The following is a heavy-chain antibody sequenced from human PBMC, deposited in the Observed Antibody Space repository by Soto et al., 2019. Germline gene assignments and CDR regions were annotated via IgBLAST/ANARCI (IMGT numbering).Heavy chain of an antibody. CDR2: IYHSGST. J-gene: IGHJ5*02. CDR3: ARDQSGIAAAAPGEYNWFDP. V-gene: IGHV4-4*02. D-gene: IGHD6-13*01. Sequence: PSETLSLTCAVSGGSISSSNWWSWVRQPPGKGLEWIGEIYHSGSTNYNPSLKSRVTISVDKSKNQFSLKLSSVTAADTAVYYCARDQSGIAAAAPGEYNWFDPWGQGTLVTVSS. CDR1: GGSISSSNW.